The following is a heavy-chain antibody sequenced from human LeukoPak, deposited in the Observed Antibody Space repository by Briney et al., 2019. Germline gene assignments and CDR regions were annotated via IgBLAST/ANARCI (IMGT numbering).Heavy chain of an antibody. CDR1: GYTFTGYY. V-gene: IGHV1-2*02. CDR3: ARMARRYCSGGSCYPLGDYYYYGMDV. D-gene: IGHD2-15*01. J-gene: IGHJ6*02. Sequence: ASVKVSCKASGYTFTGYYMHWVRQAPGQGLEWMGWINPNSGGTNYAQKFQGRVTMTRDTSISTAYMELSRLRSDDTAVYYCARMARRYCSGGSCYPLGDYYYYGMDVWGQGTTVTVSS. CDR2: INPNSGGT.